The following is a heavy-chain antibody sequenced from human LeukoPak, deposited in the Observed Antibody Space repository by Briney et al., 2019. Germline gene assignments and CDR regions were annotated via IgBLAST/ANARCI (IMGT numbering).Heavy chain of an antibody. CDR1: GFTFSSYA. D-gene: IGHD6-13*01. CDR2: ISGSGGST. V-gene: IGHV3-23*01. Sequence: GGSLRLSCAASGFTFSSYAMSWVRQAPGKGLEWVSGISGSGGSTYYADSVKGRFTVSRDNSRKTLYLEMNSLRAEDTAVYYCAKDLGPPGYSSSPDYWGQGTLVTVSS. CDR3: AKDLGPPGYSSSPDY. J-gene: IGHJ4*02.